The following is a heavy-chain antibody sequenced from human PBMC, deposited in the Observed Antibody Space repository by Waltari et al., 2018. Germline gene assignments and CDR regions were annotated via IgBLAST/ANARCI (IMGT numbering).Heavy chain of an antibody. Sequence: QLQLQESGPGLVKPSETLSLTCTVSGGSISSSSYYWGWIRQPPGKGLEGIGSVYYSGSNYYNPSLKSRVTISVDTSKNQLSLNLSSVTAADTAVYYWARVPRLTFCSITNCPRGFDYWGQGTLVTVSS. CDR3: ARVPRLTFCSITNCPRGFDY. J-gene: IGHJ4*02. CDR2: VYYSGSN. D-gene: IGHD2-2*01. V-gene: IGHV4-39*07. CDR1: GGSISSSSYY.